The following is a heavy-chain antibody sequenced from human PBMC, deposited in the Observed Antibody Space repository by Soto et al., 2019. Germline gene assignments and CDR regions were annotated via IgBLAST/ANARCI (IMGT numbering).Heavy chain of an antibody. V-gene: IGHV4-39*01. Sequence: QLQLQELGPGLVKPSGTLSLSCTVSGGSISIASYYWGWIRQAPGKGLEWIASINYSGTTYYSPSLKSRVAVDTSKDQFSLKVNSVTAADTALYFCARLMMDRSWYFDWFDPWGQGTLVTVSS. CDR1: GGSISIASYY. D-gene: IGHD6-13*01. J-gene: IGHJ5*02. CDR3: ARLMMDRSWYFDWFDP. CDR2: INYSGTT.